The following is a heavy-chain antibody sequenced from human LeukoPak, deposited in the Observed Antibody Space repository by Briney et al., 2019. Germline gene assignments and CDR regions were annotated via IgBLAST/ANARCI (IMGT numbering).Heavy chain of an antibody. V-gene: IGHV4-59*01. Sequence: SETLSLTCTVSGGSISSYYWSWIRQPPGKGLEWIGYIYYSGSTNYNPSLKSRVTISVDTSKNQFSLKLSSVTAADTAVYYCARGGSSSWYSPWGQGTLVTVSS. CDR3: ARGGSSSWYSP. J-gene: IGHJ4*02. CDR2: IYYSGST. D-gene: IGHD6-13*01. CDR1: GGSISSYY.